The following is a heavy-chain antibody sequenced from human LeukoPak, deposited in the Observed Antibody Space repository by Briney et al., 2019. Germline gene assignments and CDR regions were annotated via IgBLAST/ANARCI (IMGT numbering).Heavy chain of an antibody. D-gene: IGHD2-2*01. CDR1: GFTFSSYA. V-gene: IGHV3-23*01. CDR3: AKDERTGTIVVVLADADY. J-gene: IGHJ4*02. Sequence: PGGSLRLSCSASGFTFSSYAMSWVRQAPGKGLDWVSAISGSGGSTYYADSVKGRFTISRDNSKNTLYLQMNSLRAEDTAVYYCAKDERTGTIVVVLADADYWGQGTLVTVPS. CDR2: ISGSGGST.